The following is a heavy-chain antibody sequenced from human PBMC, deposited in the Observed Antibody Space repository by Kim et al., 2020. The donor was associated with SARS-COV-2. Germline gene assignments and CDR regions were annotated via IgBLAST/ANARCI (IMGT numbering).Heavy chain of an antibody. CDR3: AREVVYYDSSGYYYFGPRRATFDY. V-gene: IGHV4-34*01. D-gene: IGHD3-22*01. CDR1: GGSFSGYY. J-gene: IGHJ4*02. Sequence: SETLSLTCAVYGGSFSGYYWSWIRQPPGKGLEWIGEINHSGSTNYNPSLKSRVTISVDTSKNQFSLKLSSVTAADTAVYYCAREVVYYDSSGYYYFGPRRATFDYWGQGTLVTVSS. CDR2: INHSGST.